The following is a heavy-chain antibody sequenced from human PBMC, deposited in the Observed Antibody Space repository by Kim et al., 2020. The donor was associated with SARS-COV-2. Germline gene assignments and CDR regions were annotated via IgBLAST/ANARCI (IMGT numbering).Heavy chain of an antibody. J-gene: IGHJ4*02. CDR3: ARGLPFDY. CDR2: GEST. D-gene: IGHD5-12*01. Sequence: GESTYYAESVKGRFTISRDNTKNTLYLQMNSLRAEHTAVYYCARGLPFDYWGQGTLVTVSS. V-gene: IGHV3-66*01.